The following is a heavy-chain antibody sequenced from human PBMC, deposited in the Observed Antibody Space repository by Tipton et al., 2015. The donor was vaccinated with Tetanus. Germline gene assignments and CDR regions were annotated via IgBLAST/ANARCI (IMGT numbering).Heavy chain of an antibody. D-gene: IGHD3-3*01. Sequence: TLSLTCTVSGGSIRGGTFYWGWIRQPPEKGLEWIGSIYESGDTYYIPSLKSRVTIAVDTSKNQFSLNRNSMAAADTGVYYCARHQSGYFTPFDYWGQGNLVTVPS. V-gene: IGHV4-39*01. CDR3: ARHQSGYFTPFDY. CDR2: IYESGDT. CDR1: GGSIRGGTFY. J-gene: IGHJ4*02.